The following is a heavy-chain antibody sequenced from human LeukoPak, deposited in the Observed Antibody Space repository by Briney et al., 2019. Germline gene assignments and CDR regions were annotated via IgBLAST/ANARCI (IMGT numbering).Heavy chain of an antibody. CDR3: ASMVDYYGSGSYIGNSGGYFDY. V-gene: IGHV4-34*01. J-gene: IGHJ4*02. CDR1: GGSFSGYY. D-gene: IGHD3-10*01. CDR2: INHSGSS. Sequence: PSETLSLTCAVYGGSFSGYYWSWIRQPPGKGLEWIGEINHSGSSNYNPSLKSRVTISVDTSKNQFSLKLSSVTAADTAVYYCASMVDYYGSGSYIGNSGGYFDYWGQGTLVTVSS.